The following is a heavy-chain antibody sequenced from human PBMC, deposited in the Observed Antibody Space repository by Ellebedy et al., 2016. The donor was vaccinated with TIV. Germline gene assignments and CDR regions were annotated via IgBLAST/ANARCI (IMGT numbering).Heavy chain of an antibody. J-gene: IGHJ4*02. D-gene: IGHD2-15*01. V-gene: IGHV3-23*01. CDR3: AYLVVAATYFDY. CDR1: GFTFSSYA. Sequence: GESLKISXAASGFTFSSYAMSWVRQAPGKGLEWVSAISGSGGSTYYADSVKGRFTISRDNSKNTLYLQMNSLRAEDTAVYYCAYLVVAATYFDYWGQGTLVTVSS. CDR2: ISGSGGST.